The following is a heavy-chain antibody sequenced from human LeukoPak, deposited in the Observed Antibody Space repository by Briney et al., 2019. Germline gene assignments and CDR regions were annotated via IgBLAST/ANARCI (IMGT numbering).Heavy chain of an antibody. CDR2: ISGSGGST. J-gene: IGHJ4*02. V-gene: IGHV3-23*01. Sequence: PGGSLRLSCAASGFTFSSYTMSWVRQAPGKGLEWVSAISGSGGSTYYADSVKGRFTISRDNSKNTLYLQMNSLRAEDTAVYYYASQLLWFGEFRVWGQGTLVTVSS. CDR3: ASQLLWFGEFRV. D-gene: IGHD3-10*01. CDR1: GFTFSSYT.